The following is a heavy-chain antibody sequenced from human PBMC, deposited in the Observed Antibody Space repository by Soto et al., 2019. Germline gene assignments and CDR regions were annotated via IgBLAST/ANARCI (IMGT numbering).Heavy chain of an antibody. Sequence: PSEPLSLTCSVSGYSVTSSDYYWGWIRQPPGKGLEWIGYIYYSGSTNYNPSLKSRVTISVDTSKNQFSLKLSSVTAADTAVYYCARDGTAMVPSYGMDVWGQGTTVTVSS. V-gene: IGHV4-61*08. CDR2: IYYSGST. J-gene: IGHJ6*02. CDR3: ARDGTAMVPSYGMDV. D-gene: IGHD5-18*01. CDR1: GYSVTSSDYY.